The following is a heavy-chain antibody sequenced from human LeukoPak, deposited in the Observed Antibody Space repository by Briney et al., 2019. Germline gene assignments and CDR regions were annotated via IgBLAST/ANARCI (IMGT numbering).Heavy chain of an antibody. D-gene: IGHD3-22*01. CDR1: GGSFSGYY. V-gene: IGHV4-34*01. Sequence: SETLSLTCAVYGGSFSGYYWSWIRQPPGKGLEWIGEINHSGSTNYNPSLKSRVTISVDTSKNQFSLKLSSVTAEDTAVYYCARDWTHDSSVVSRAFAPPPTVDPDYWGQGTLVTVSS. J-gene: IGHJ4*02. CDR3: ARDWTHDSSVVSRAFAPPPTVDPDY. CDR2: INHSGST.